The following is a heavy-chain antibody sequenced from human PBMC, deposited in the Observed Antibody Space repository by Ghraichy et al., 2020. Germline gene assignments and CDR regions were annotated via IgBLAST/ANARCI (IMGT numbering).Heavy chain of an antibody. J-gene: IGHJ6*02. V-gene: IGHV3-23*01. D-gene: IGHD3-22*01. CDR1: GFTFSSYA. CDR2: ISGSGGST. CDR3: AKHYYDSSGYLGYYYYYGMDV. Sequence: GGSLRLSCAASGFTFSSYAMSWVRQAPGKGLEWVSAISGSGGSTYYADSVKGRFTISRDNSKNTLYLQMNSLRAEDTAVYYCAKHYYDSSGYLGYYYYYGMDVWGQGTTVTVSS.